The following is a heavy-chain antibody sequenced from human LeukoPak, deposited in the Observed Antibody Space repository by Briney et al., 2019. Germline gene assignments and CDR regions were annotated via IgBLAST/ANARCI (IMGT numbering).Heavy chain of an antibody. CDR3: ASDQYYDSSGYLGY. CDR1: RFTFSDYY. Sequence: GGSLRLSCAASRFTFSDYYMSWIRQAPGKGLEWVSYISSSGSTIYYADSVKGRFTISRDNAKNSLYLQMNSLRAEDTAVYYCASDQYYDSSGYLGYWGRGTLVTVSS. J-gene: IGHJ4*02. D-gene: IGHD3-22*01. CDR2: ISSSGSTI. V-gene: IGHV3-11*01.